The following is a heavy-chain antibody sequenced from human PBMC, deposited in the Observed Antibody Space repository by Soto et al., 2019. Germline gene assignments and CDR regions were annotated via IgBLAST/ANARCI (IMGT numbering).Heavy chain of an antibody. J-gene: IGHJ4*02. Sequence: SVKVSCKASGGTFSSYAISWVRQAPGQGLEWMGGIIPIFGTANYAQKLQGRVTMTTDTSTSTAYMELRSLRSDDTAVYYCAREGQWLVNHYFDYWGQGTLVTVSS. CDR2: IIPIFGTA. CDR1: GGTFSSYA. V-gene: IGHV1-69*05. CDR3: AREGQWLVNHYFDY. D-gene: IGHD6-19*01.